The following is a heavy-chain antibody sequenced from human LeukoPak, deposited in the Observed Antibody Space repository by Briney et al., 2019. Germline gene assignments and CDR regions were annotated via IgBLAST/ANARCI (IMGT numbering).Heavy chain of an antibody. D-gene: IGHD2-21*02. Sequence: SETLSLTCTVSGGSISSYYWSWIRQPPGKGLEWIGYIYHSGSTNYNPSFKSRVTISVDTSKNQFSLKLSSVTAADTAVYHCARADCGGDCYNPTFDYWGQGTLVTVSS. CDR3: ARADCGGDCYNPTFDY. CDR2: IYHSGST. CDR1: GGSISSYY. V-gene: IGHV4-59*01. J-gene: IGHJ4*02.